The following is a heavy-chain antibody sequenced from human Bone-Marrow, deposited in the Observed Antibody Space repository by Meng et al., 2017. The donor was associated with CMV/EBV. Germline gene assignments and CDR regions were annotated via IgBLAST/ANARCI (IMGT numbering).Heavy chain of an antibody. CDR2: INSDESST. J-gene: IGHJ3*02. D-gene: IGHD1-26*01. CDR3: SRSNSGSDDAFDI. Sequence: GESLKISCVASGFTFSSYWMHWVRQAPGKGLVWVSRINSDESSTSYADSVKGRFTISRDNAKNTLYLQKNSLRAEDTAVYYCSRSNSGSDDAFDIWGQGTMVTASS. CDR1: GFTFSSYW. V-gene: IGHV3-74*01.